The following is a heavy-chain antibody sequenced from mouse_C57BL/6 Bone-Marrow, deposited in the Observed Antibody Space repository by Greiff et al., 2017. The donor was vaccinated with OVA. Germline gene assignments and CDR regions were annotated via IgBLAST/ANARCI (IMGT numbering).Heavy chain of an antibody. Sequence: QVQLQQPGAELVKPGASVKLSCKASGYTFTSYWMHWVKQRPGQGLEWIGMIHPNSGSTNYNEKFKSKATLPVDKSSSTAYMQLSSLTSEDSAVYYCARGGIYYYGSSRAMDYWGQGTSVTVSS. CDR1: GYTFTSYW. V-gene: IGHV1-64*01. CDR3: ARGGIYYYGSSRAMDY. D-gene: IGHD1-1*01. J-gene: IGHJ4*01. CDR2: IHPNSGST.